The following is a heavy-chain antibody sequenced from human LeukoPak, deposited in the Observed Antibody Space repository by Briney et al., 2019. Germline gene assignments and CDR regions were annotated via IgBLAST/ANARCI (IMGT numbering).Heavy chain of an antibody. CDR3: ATPYCSSLSCLDVFNM. J-gene: IGHJ3*02. V-gene: IGHV4-31*03. CDR2: KYYSGSA. Sequence: SQTLPLTCNVSGVSVSDGRYYWTWIRHHPTRGLEWIGYKYYSGSAKYNPSLKSRLTIPIDTAKNQFSLQLSSVTAADTATYYCATPYCSSLSCLDVFNMWGQGTRVTVSS. CDR1: GVSVSDGRYY. D-gene: IGHD2-2*01.